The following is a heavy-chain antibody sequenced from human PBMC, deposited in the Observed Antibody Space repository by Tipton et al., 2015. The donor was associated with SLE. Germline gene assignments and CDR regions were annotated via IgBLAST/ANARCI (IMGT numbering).Heavy chain of an antibody. CDR3: VREPLLYDDYGGGFDP. CDR1: GYSISTGYS. J-gene: IGHJ5*02. D-gene: IGHD4-23*01. Sequence: TLSLTCDVSGYSISTGYSWGWFRQPPGKGLEWIGSIYHSWTTYYNPSLKSRLTISMDTSKNQFSLNLSSMSAADTAVYYCVREPLLYDDYGGGFDPWGQGTLVTVSS. CDR2: IYHSWTT. V-gene: IGHV4-38-2*02.